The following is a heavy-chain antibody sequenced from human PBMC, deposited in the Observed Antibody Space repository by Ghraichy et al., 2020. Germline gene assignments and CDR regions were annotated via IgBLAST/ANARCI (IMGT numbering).Heavy chain of an antibody. CDR2: IYNSGST. CDR3: ARHIDF. Sequence: SQTLSLTCAVSGDSISSGDQYWSWIRQPPGKSLELIVYIYNSGSTYYNPSLQSRVSMSIDTSKNHFSLKLRSVTAADTAVYYCARHIDFWGQGTLVTVSS. V-gene: IGHV4-30-4*01. J-gene: IGHJ4*02. CDR1: GDSISSGDQY.